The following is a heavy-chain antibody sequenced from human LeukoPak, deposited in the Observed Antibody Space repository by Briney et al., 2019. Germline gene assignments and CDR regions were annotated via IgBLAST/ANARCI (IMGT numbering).Heavy chain of an antibody. V-gene: IGHV4-30-4*07. CDR2: IYNSGST. Sequence: PSETLSLTCAVSGGSISSGGYSWNWIRQPPGKGLEWIGYIYNSGSTSYNPSLKSRVTMSVDTSKNQFSLKLSSVTAADTAVYYCATVTAGSGYSSGWWDAQLDYWGQGTLVTVSS. D-gene: IGHD6-19*01. CDR1: GGSISSGGYS. J-gene: IGHJ4*02. CDR3: ATVTAGSGYSSGWWDAQLDY.